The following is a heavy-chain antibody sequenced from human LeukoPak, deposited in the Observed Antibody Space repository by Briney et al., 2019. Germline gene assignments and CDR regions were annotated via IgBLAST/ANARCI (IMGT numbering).Heavy chain of an antibody. CDR2: IKQDGREK. D-gene: IGHD4-17*01. V-gene: IGHV3-7*01. CDR1: GFTFSSYW. CDR3: ARDRSTTVTYDAFDI. Sequence: GGSLRLSCAASGFTFSSYWMSWVRQAPGKGLEWVANIKQDGREKYYVDSVKGRFTISRDNAKNSLYLQMNSLRAEDTAVYYCARDRSTTVTYDAFDIWGQGTMVTVSS. J-gene: IGHJ3*02.